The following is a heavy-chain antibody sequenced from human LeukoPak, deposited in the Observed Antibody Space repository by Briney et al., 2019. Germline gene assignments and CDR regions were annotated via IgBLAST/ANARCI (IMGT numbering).Heavy chain of an antibody. CDR2: IKHDGSEK. D-gene: IGHD3-16*01. V-gene: IGHV3-7*04. Sequence: PGGSLRLSCVVSGFNFSNYWKNWVRQAPGKGLEWVANIKHDGSEKYYVDSVKGRFSISRDNAKKSLYLQMSSLRAEDTAVYYCARALSHCLDYWGQGTLVTVSS. CDR3: ARALSHCLDY. CDR1: GFNFSNYW. J-gene: IGHJ4*02.